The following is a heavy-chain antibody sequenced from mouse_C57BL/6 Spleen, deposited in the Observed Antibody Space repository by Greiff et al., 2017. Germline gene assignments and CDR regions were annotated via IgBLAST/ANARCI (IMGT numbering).Heavy chain of an antibody. V-gene: IGHV1-55*01. D-gene: IGHD1-1*01. J-gene: IGHJ1*03. CDR1: GYTFTSYW. Sequence: QVQLQQPGAELVKPGASVKMSCKASGYTFTSYWITWVKQRPGQGLEWIGDIYPGSGSTNYNEKFKGKATLTVDTSSSTAYMQLSSLTSEDSAVYYCARPYGSSGDYWYFDVWGTGTTVTVSS. CDR2: IYPGSGST. CDR3: ARPYGSSGDYWYFDV.